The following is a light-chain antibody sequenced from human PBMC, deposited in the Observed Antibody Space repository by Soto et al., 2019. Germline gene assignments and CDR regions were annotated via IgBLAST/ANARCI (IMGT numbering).Light chain of an antibody. CDR2: LGS. CDR3: AQDLRIPLS. J-gene: IGKJ4*01. Sequence: DLGLTKSPVSLPASPGGPASVSYRYCQRLLHSNINNYLHWYQQRRGQSPRLLIHLGSNRASGVPDRFSGSGSGTDFTLKISRVEAEDFAVYFCAQDLRIPLSFGGAIKADIK. CDR1: QRLLHSNINNY. V-gene: IGKV2-28*01.